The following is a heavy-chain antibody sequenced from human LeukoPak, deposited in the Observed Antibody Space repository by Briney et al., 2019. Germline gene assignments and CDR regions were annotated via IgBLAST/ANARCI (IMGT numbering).Heavy chain of an antibody. J-gene: IGHJ4*02. CDR1: GYTFTSYS. V-gene: IGHV1-46*01. CDR2: INPVGDSA. D-gene: IGHD3-9*01. Sequence: ASVKVSCKASGYTFTSYSIHWVRQAPGQALEWMGIINPVGDSAGYAQKFQGRVTMTRDMSTSTVYMELSSLRSEDTAMYYCARSPDILTGENFDYWGQGTLVTVSS. CDR3: ARSPDILTGENFDY.